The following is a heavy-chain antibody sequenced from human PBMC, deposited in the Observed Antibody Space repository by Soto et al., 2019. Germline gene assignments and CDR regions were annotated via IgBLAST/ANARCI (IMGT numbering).Heavy chain of an antibody. D-gene: IGHD3-22*01. CDR2: ISWNSGDV. CDR3: AKERNVVTHWFDP. Sequence: EVQLVESGGGLVQPGRSLRLSCAASGFMFDDFAMHWVRQAPGKGLEWVSGISWNSGDVAYAASVKGRFTISRDNAKHSVYLHLNSLRPEDTALYYCAKERNVVTHWFDPWGQGTLVTVSS. J-gene: IGHJ5*02. CDR1: GFMFDDFA. V-gene: IGHV3-9*01.